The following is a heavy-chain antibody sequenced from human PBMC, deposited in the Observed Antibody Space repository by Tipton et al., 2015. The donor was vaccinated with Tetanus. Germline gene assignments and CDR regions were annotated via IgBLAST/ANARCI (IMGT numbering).Heavy chain of an antibody. D-gene: IGHD2-2*01. Sequence: QLVQSGAEVKKPGASVKVSCKASGYTFTSYGISWVRQAPGQGLEWMGWISAYNGNTNYAQKLQGRVTMTTDTSTSTAYMELRSLRSDDTAVYYCARDSGGYQLREYYYYYYGMDVWGQGTTVTVSS. CDR1: GYTFTSYG. CDR3: ARDSGGYQLREYYYYYYGMDV. CDR2: ISAYNGNT. V-gene: IGHV1-18*01. J-gene: IGHJ6*02.